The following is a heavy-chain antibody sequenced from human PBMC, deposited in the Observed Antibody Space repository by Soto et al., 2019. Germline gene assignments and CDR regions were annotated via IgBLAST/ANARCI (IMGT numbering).Heavy chain of an antibody. CDR3: ALGLIARWAVAGTVDY. CDR2: IHYSGST. CDR1: GGSFSSNGYY. V-gene: IGHV4-39*01. Sequence: QLQLQESGPGLVKPSETLSLTCTVSGGSFSSNGYYWGWIRQPPGKGLEWIGSIHYSGSTYYNPSLKSRVTISVDTSKNQFSLNLRSVTAADTAVYYCALGLIARWAVAGTVDYWGQGTLVTVSS. D-gene: IGHD6-13*01. J-gene: IGHJ4*02.